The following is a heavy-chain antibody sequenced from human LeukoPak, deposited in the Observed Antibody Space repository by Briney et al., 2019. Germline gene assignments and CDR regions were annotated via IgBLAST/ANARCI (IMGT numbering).Heavy chain of an antibody. CDR1: GYTFTAYY. J-gene: IGHJ4*02. CDR3: AKDEGSHFDY. Sequence: ASVKVSCKASGYTFTAYYIQWVRQAPGQGPEWMGWINPNSGVTKYAQRFQGRVTMTRDTSITTAYMELSRLRSDDTAVYYCAKDEGSHFDYWGQGTLVTVSS. CDR2: INPNSGVT. D-gene: IGHD1-26*01. V-gene: IGHV1-2*02.